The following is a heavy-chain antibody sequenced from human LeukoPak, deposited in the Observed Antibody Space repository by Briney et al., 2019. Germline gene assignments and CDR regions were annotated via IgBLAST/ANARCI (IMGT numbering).Heavy chain of an antibody. CDR3: ARDVSDSYYDSSGHNDY. J-gene: IGHJ4*02. V-gene: IGHV3-21*01. Sequence: PGGSLRLSCAASGFTFDSYAMTWARQAQGKGLEWVSSISSSSSYIYYADSVKGRFTISRDNAKNSLYLQMNSLRAEDTAVYYCARDVSDSYYDSSGHNDYWGQGTLVTVSS. CDR1: GFTFDSYA. D-gene: IGHD3-22*01. CDR2: ISSSSSYI.